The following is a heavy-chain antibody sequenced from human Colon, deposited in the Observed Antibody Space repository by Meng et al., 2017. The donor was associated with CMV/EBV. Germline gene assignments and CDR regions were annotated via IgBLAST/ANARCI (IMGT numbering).Heavy chain of an antibody. CDR3: AREYDFWSPSWGYYYYSGLSV. Sequence: SVKVSCKASGGTFSSYAISWVRQAPGQGLEWMGGIIPILGIANYAQKFQGRVTITADKSTSTAYMELSSLRSEDTAVYYCAREYDFWSPSWGYYYYSGLSVWAHGTTVTVSS. CDR1: GGTFSSYA. V-gene: IGHV1-69*10. J-gene: IGHJ6*02. CDR2: IIPILGIA. D-gene: IGHD3-3*01.